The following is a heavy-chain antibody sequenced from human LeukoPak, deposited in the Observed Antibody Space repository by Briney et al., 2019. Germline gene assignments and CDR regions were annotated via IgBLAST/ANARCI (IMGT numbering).Heavy chain of an antibody. CDR3: ARDLTTGTNILDY. V-gene: IGHV1-2*02. J-gene: IGHJ4*02. CDR2: IKPNSGRT. CDR1: GYTFTGYY. D-gene: IGHD3-3*02. Sequence: ASVRVSCKASGYTFTGYYMHWVRQAPGEGLGWMGWIKPNSGRTNNAQKFQGRVNTTRDTTISTAYMELSRLRCDDTAVYYCARDLTTGTNILDYWGQGTLVTVSP.